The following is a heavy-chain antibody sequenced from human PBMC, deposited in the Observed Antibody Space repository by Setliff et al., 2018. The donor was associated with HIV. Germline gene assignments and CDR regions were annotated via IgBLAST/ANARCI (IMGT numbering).Heavy chain of an antibody. V-gene: IGHV4-39*01. CDR3: ARPALGIGGGSRFDN. D-gene: IGHD3-10*01. Sequence: SETLSLTCAVSGGSMSDVSSYWGWIRQAPGRGLEWIGSVYYRGGTFDSPSLKSRVTISVDTSKNQFSLKLSSVTAADTAVYYCARPALGIGGGSRFDNWGQGTRVTVSS. CDR1: GGSMSDVSSY. J-gene: IGHJ4*02. CDR2: VYYRGGT.